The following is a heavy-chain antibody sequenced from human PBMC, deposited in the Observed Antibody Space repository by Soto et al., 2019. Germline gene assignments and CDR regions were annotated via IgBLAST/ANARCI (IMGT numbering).Heavy chain of an antibody. V-gene: IGHV3-30*09. Sequence: QVQLVESGGGVVQPGRSLRLSCAASRFIFSDYAMHWVRQAPGKGLEWVAVISYGGDNKYYAESVRGRFAIPRDNLKNTLYLQMNSLNPEDTAVYHCAKARHSTSWYGVEADFWGQGTLVTVSS. J-gene: IGHJ4*02. CDR3: AKARHSTSWYGVEADF. CDR1: RFIFSDYA. D-gene: IGHD6-13*01. CDR2: ISYGGDNK.